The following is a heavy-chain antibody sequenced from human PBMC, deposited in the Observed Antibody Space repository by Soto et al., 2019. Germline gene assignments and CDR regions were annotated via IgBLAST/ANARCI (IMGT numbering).Heavy chain of an antibody. V-gene: IGHV1-18*01. CDR3: ARDLDGSGSYYTDY. CDR1: GYMFVTYG. CDR2: ISAYNGNT. J-gene: IGHJ4*02. D-gene: IGHD3-10*01. Sequence: ASVMVSCKASGYMFVTYGINWVRQAPGQGLEWMGWISAYNGNTKYAQNLQGRVTMTTDASTSTAYMEMRSLRSDDTAVYYCARDLDGSGSYYTDYWGPGTLVTSPQ.